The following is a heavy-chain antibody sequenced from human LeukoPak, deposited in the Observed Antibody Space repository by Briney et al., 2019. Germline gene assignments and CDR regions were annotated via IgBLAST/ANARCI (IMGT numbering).Heavy chain of an antibody. D-gene: IGHD5-12*01. CDR3: ARGGYSGYDPWEWRRLYYYVDV. CDR1: GFTVSSNY. CDR2: IYSGGST. Sequence: PGGSLRLSCAASGFTVSSNYMSWVRQAPGKGLEWVSVIYSGGSTYYADSVKGRFTISRDNSKNTLYLQMNSLRAEDTAVYYCARGGYSGYDPWEWRRLYYYVDVWGKGTTVTVSS. J-gene: IGHJ6*03. V-gene: IGHV3-53*01.